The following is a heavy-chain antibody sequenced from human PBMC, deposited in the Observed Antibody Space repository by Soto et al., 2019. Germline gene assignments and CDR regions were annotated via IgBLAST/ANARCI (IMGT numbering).Heavy chain of an antibody. J-gene: IGHJ4*02. CDR3: ARVAVGSYYFDY. CDR1: GFTFSSYW. CDR2: VNPDGSDT. D-gene: IGHD6-13*01. Sequence: EVQLVESGGGVVQPGGSLRLSCAASGFTFSSYWMHWVRQAPGKGLVWVSRVNPDGSDTSYADSVKGRFTISRDNAKNTLYLQMNSLRAEDMAVYYCARVAVGSYYFDYWGQGTLLTVSS. V-gene: IGHV3-74*01.